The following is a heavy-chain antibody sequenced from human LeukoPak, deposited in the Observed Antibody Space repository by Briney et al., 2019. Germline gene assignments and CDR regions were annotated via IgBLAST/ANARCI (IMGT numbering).Heavy chain of an antibody. J-gene: IGHJ4*02. V-gene: IGHV4-31*03. CDR3: VRASPHDYGDYRLDN. D-gene: IGHD4-17*01. CDR1: GGSISSGGHY. CDR2: IYDGGST. Sequence: PSQTLSLTCTVSGGSISSGGHYWRWIRQHPGKGLEWIGYIYDGGSTYYKPSLQSRVTIAVDTSKNQFSLKLSSVTAADTAVYYCVRASPHDYGDYRLDNWGQGTLVTVSS.